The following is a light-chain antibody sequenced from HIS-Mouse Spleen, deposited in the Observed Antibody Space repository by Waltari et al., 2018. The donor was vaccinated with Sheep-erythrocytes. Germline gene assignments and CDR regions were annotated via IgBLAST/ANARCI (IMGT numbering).Light chain of an antibody. Sequence: QSALTQHASVSGSPGPSITISCPGTSSDVGSYNLVSGYQQHPGKAPKPMIYEGSKRPSGVSNRFSGSKSGNTASLTISGLQAEDEADYYCCSYAGSSTPWVFGGGTKLTVL. CDR1: SSDVGSYNL. CDR2: EGS. V-gene: IGLV2-23*01. J-gene: IGLJ3*02. CDR3: CSYAGSSTPWV.